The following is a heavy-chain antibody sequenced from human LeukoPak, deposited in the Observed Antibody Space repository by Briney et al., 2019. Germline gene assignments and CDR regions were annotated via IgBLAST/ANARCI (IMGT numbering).Heavy chain of an antibody. CDR1: GYSISSGYY. CDR2: IYHSGST. D-gene: IGHD2-15*01. V-gene: IGHV4-38-2*02. J-gene: IGHJ4*02. CDR3: AREGRGCSGGSCYGSAAGDY. Sequence: SETLSLTCAVSGYSISSGYYWGWIRQPPGKGLEWIGSIYHSGSTYYNPSLKSRVTISVDKSKNQFSLKLSSVTAADTAVYYCAREGRGCSGGSCYGSAAGDYWGQGTLVTVSS.